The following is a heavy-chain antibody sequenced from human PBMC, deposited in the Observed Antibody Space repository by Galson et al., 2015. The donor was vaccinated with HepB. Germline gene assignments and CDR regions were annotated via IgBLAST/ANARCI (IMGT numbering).Heavy chain of an antibody. CDR3: ARVNRLRVRDVGDYYGMDV. CDR1: GFTFSSYS. CDR2: ISSSSYI. J-gene: IGHJ6*02. D-gene: IGHD3-10*02. V-gene: IGHV3-21*01. Sequence: SLRLSCAASGFTFSSYSMNWVRQAPGKGLEWVSSISSSSYIYYADSVKGRFTISRDNAKNSLYLQMNSLRAEDTAVYYCARVNRLRVRDVGDYYGMDVWGQGTTVTVSS.